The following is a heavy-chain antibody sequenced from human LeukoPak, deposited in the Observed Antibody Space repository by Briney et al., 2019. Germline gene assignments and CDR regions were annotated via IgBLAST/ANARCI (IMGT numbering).Heavy chain of an antibody. Sequence: GGSLRLSCAASGFTFSSYWMSWVRQAPGKGLEWVANIKQDGSEKYYADSVKGRFTISRDNSKNSLYLQMNSLRAEDTALYYCAKEKYGSGSYYPIDYWGQGTLVTVSS. CDR2: IKQDGSEK. D-gene: IGHD3-10*01. V-gene: IGHV3-7*03. J-gene: IGHJ4*02. CDR1: GFTFSSYW. CDR3: AKEKYGSGSYYPIDY.